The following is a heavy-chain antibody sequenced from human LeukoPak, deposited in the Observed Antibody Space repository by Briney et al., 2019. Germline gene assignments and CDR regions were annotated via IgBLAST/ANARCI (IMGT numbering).Heavy chain of an antibody. CDR2: IKEDESEK. CDR3: ARVRTTGSYYGMDV. D-gene: IGHD3-10*01. CDR1: GFTFSRYW. Sequence: GGSLRLSCAVSGFTFSRYWMTWVRQAPGKGLEWVANIKEDESEKYYVDSVKGRFTISRDNAQNSLNLQMNSLRPEDTAMYYCARVRTTGSYYGMDVWGQGTTVTVSS. V-gene: IGHV3-7*01. J-gene: IGHJ6*02.